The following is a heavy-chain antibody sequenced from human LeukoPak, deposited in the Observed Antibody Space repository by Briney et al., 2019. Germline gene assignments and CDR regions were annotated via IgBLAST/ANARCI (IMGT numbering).Heavy chain of an antibody. D-gene: IGHD3-22*01. CDR3: AREREIEYYYDSSAPPKHDAFDI. CDR2: IYYSGST. V-gene: IGHV4-59*01. CDR1: GGSISSYY. J-gene: IGHJ3*02. Sequence: SETLSLTCTVSGGSISSYYWSWIRQPPGKGLEWIGYIYYSGSTNYNPSLKSRVTISVDTSKNQFSLKLSSVTAADTAVYYCAREREIEYYYDSSAPPKHDAFDIWGQGTMVTVSS.